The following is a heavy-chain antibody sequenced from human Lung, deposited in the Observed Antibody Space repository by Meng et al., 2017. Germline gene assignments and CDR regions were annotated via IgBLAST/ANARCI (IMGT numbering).Heavy chain of an antibody. CDR2: INHSGST. Sequence: VALQQGGGGLLTPPGTLSLTCGASGGSFSDYYWSWIRQPPGKGLEWIGEINHSGSTNYNPSLESRATISVDTSQNNLSLKLSSVTAADSAVYYCARGPTTMAHDFDYWGQGTLVTVSS. CDR1: GGSFSDYY. CDR3: ARGPTTMAHDFDY. D-gene: IGHD4-11*01. V-gene: IGHV4-34*01. J-gene: IGHJ4*02.